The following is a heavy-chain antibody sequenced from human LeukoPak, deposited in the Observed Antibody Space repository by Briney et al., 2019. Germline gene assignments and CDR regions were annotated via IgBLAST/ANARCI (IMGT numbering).Heavy chain of an antibody. D-gene: IGHD1-14*01. Sequence: GGSLRLSCEGSHYTFSYYFMYWVRQAPGKELEWVAAISDDGTSEHYADSVKGRFTISRDNSKNSLYLQMNRLRTEDTAVYYCARVRAYPYNSSPRRWFNPWGQGTLVTVSS. CDR2: ISDDGTSE. V-gene: IGHV3-30*04. CDR1: HYTFSYYF. CDR3: ARVRAYPYNSSPRRWFNP. J-gene: IGHJ5*02.